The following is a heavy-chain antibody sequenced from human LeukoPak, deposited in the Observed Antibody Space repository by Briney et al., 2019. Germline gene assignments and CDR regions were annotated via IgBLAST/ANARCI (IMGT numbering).Heavy chain of an antibody. CDR2: IAPSVDTT. J-gene: IGHJ4*02. V-gene: IGHV1-46*01. CDR1: GFXFTNYL. Sequence: GASVKVSCRSSGFXFTNYLFHWVRQAPGQGLEWVGRIAPSVDTTNYAQKFRDRVTMTRDTSTSTVYMELRSLRSEGTAVYSCVREESGGYFDYWGQGTLVSVSS. D-gene: IGHD2-8*02. CDR3: VREESGGYFDY.